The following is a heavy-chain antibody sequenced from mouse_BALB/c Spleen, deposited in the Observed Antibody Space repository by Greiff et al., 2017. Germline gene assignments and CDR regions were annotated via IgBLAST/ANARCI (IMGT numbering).Heavy chain of an antibody. CDR3: ARRDDYVSLAY. CDR2: ISNGGGST. J-gene: IGHJ3*01. D-gene: IGHD2-4*01. CDR1: GFTFSSYT. V-gene: IGHV5-12-2*01. Sequence: EVKLVESGGGLVQPGGSLKLSCAASGFTFSSYTMSWVRQTPEKRLEWVAYISNGGGSTYYPDTVKGRFTISRDNAKNTLYLQMSSLKSEDTAMYYCARRDDYVSLAYWGQGTLVTVSA.